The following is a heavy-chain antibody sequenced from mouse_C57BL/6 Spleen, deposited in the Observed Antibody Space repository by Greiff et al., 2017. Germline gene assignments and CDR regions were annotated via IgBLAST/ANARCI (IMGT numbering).Heavy chain of an antibody. CDR3: ARYYYPYYLDY. V-gene: IGHV7-3*01. D-gene: IGHD1-1*01. CDR2: IRNKANGYTT. CDR1: GFTFTDYY. Sequence: EVKLLESGGGLVQPGGSLSLSCAASGFTFTDYYMSWVRQPPGKALEWLGFIRNKANGYTTEHNVSVKGRFTSSRDNCQSILYLQMTALRAEDSATYYFARYYYPYYLDYWGQGTSLTVSS. J-gene: IGHJ2*02.